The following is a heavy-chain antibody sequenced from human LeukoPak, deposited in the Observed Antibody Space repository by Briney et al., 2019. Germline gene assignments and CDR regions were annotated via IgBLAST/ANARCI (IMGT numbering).Heavy chain of an antibody. Sequence: ASVKVSCKASGHTFTSYGISWVRQAPGQGLEWMGIINPSSGSTSYAQKFQGRVTMTRDMSTSTVYMEMSSLRSEDTAVYYCARGIMITFGGVIVQYYFDYWGQGTLVTVSS. CDR1: GHTFTSYG. V-gene: IGHV1-46*01. J-gene: IGHJ4*02. D-gene: IGHD3-16*02. CDR3: ARGIMITFGGVIVQYYFDY. CDR2: INPSSGST.